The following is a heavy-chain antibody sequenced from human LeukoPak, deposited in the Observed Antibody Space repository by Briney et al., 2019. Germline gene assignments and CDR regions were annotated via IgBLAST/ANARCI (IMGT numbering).Heavy chain of an antibody. CDR2: IIPIFGTA. D-gene: IGHD3-10*01. CDR1: GGTFSSYA. V-gene: IGHV1-69*13. Sequence: ASVKVSCKASGGTFSSYAISWVRQAPGQGLEWMGGIIPIFGTANYAQKFQGRVTITADESTGTAYMELSSLRSEDTAVYYCARDGSGSYYNYFDYWGQGTLVTVSS. CDR3: ARDGSGSYYNYFDY. J-gene: IGHJ4*02.